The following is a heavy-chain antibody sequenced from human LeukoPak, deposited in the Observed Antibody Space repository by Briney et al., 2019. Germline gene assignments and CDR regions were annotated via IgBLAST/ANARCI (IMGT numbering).Heavy chain of an antibody. V-gene: IGHV4-59*01. Sequence: SETLSLTCTVSGGSISSYYWSWIRQPPGKGLEWIGYIYYSGSTNYNPSLKSRVTISVDTSKNQFSLKLTSVTTADTAVYFCARDSAGDYWLDPWAREPRSPSPQ. D-gene: IGHD7-27*01. J-gene: IGHJ5*02. CDR1: GGSISSYY. CDR3: ARDSAGDYWLDP. CDR2: IYYSGST.